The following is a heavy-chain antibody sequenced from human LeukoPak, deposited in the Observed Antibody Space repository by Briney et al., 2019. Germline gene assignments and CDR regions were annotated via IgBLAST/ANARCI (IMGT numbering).Heavy chain of an antibody. J-gene: IGHJ6*03. V-gene: IGHV1-18*01. D-gene: IGHD2-2*01. Sequence: ASVKVSCKASGYTFTSYGISWVRQAPGQGLEWMGWISAYNGNTNYAQKLQGRVTMTTDTSTSTAYMELRSLRSDDTAVYYCARVVPAARYYYYMDAWGKGTTVTVSS. CDR1: GYTFTSYG. CDR2: ISAYNGNT. CDR3: ARVVPAARYYYYMDA.